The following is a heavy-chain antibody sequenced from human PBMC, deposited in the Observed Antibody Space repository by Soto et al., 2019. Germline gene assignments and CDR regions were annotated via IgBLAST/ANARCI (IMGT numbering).Heavy chain of an antibody. CDR1: GFTFSSYG. CDR3: ARSVGAFDY. J-gene: IGHJ4*02. V-gene: IGHV3-30*03. Sequence: QVQLVESGGGVVQPGRSLRLSCAAYGFTFSSYGMHWVRQAPGKGLEWVAVISYDGSNKYYADSVKGRFTISRDNSKNTLYLQMNSLRAEDTAVYYCARSVGAFDYWGQGTLVTVSS. CDR2: ISYDGSNK. D-gene: IGHD1-26*01.